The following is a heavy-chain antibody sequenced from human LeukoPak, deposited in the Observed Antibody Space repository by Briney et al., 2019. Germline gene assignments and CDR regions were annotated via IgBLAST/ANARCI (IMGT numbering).Heavy chain of an antibody. Sequence: GRSLRLSCAASGFTFSSYAMHWVRQAPGKGLEWVAVISYDGSNKYYADSVKGRFTISRDNSKNTLYLQMNSLRAEDTAVYYCARARGGSSSWYTYWGQGTLVTVSS. CDR1: GFTFSSYA. D-gene: IGHD6-13*01. J-gene: IGHJ4*02. V-gene: IGHV3-30-3*01. CDR2: ISYDGSNK. CDR3: ARARGGSSSWYTY.